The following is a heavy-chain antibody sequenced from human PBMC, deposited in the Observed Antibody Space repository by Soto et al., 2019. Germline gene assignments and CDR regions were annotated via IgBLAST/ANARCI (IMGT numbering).Heavy chain of an antibody. D-gene: IGHD2-15*01. J-gene: IGHJ4*02. CDR3: VKQAHGLDGVAFDY. Sequence: GGSLRLSCSASGFIFSESTIYWVRQVPGKGLEAISAVSTSGMSTYYADSVKDRFTISRDNSKNTLFLQMGSLRPEDTAIYYCVKQAHGLDGVAFDYWGQGTQLTV. CDR2: VSTSGMST. V-gene: IGHV3-64D*06. CDR1: GFIFSEST.